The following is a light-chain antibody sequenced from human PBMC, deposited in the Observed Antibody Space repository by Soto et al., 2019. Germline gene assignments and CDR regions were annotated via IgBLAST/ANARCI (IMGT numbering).Light chain of an antibody. CDR2: KTS. CDR3: QNYKSPPWT. J-gene: IGKJ1*01. CDR1: QSIDSW. V-gene: IGKV1-5*03. Sequence: DIQMTQSPSTLSASVGDRVTITCRASQSIDSWLAWYQQKPGKAPKLLIYKTSSLESGVPSRFSGSGSGTEFTLTISSLQPDDFATYYCQNYKSPPWTFGQGTKVEIK.